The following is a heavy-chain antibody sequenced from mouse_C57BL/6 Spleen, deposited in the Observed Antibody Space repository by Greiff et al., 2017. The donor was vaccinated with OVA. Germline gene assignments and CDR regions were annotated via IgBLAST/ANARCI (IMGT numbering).Heavy chain of an antibody. J-gene: IGHJ3*01. CDR2: IYPGSGST. CDR1: GYTFTSYW. Sequence: VQLQQPGAELVKPGASVKMSCKASGYTFTSYWITWVKQRPGQGLEWIGDIYPGSGSTNYNEKFKSKATLTVDTSSSTAYMQLSSLTSEDSAVYYCAREADSSGPAWFAYWGQGTLVTVSA. CDR3: AREADSSGPAWFAY. V-gene: IGHV1-55*01. D-gene: IGHD3-2*02.